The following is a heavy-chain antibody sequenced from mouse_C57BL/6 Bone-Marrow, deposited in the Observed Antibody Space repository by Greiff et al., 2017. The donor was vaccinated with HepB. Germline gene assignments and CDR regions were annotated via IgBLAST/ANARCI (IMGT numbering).Heavy chain of an antibody. CDR1: GYAFSSSW. CDR3: ARWKSWFAY. V-gene: IGHV1-82*01. J-gene: IGHJ3*01. CDR2: IYPGDGDT. Sequence: QVQLQQSGPELVKPGASVKISCKASGYAFSSSWMNWVKQRPGKGLEWIGRIYPGDGDTNYNGKFKGKATLTADKSSSTAYMQLSSLTSEDSAVYFCARWKSWFAYWGQGTLVTVSA.